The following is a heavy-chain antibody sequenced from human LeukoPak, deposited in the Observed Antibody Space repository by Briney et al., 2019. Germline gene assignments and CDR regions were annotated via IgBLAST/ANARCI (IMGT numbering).Heavy chain of an antibody. D-gene: IGHD6-19*01. J-gene: IGHJ4*02. CDR1: GFPSISNY. Sequence: GGPLLLSWPASGFPSISNYMSWFRQAPGKGLEWFSTIIGRGDGTYDAESVKGRFTISRDNSGNSLFLQMINLRAEDTAVYYCAKGPRADISVAHTLEYWGQGILVTVSS. V-gene: IGHV3-23*01. CDR3: AKGPRADISVAHTLEY. CDR2: IIGRGDGT.